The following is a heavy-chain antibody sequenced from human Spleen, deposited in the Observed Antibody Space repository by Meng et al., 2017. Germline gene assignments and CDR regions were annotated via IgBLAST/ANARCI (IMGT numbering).Heavy chain of an antibody. Sequence: QAHLQASGPGLVKPSQTLSLPCTVSGDSFSSGGYYWSWIRQHPGKGLEWIGYSYSSGNTNYNPSLKSRVTISVEKSKNQFSLSVTSVNGADTAVYYCARYAIVAGVFDLWGRGTLVTVSS. V-gene: IGHV4-31*03. CDR1: GDSFSSGGYY. CDR3: ARYAIVAGVFDL. D-gene: IGHD5-12*01. CDR2: SYSSGNT. J-gene: IGHJ2*01.